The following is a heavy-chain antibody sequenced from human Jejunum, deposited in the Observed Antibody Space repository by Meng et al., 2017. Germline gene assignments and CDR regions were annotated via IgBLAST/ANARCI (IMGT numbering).Heavy chain of an antibody. Sequence: QVQLQESGPGLVKPSQTLSLTCTVSGASISGADYYWSWIRQPPGKGLEWIGYIYYSGATYSNPSLKSRATISIDTSKNQFSLRLTSVTAADTAVYYCVREKRRTYYFDYWRQGTLVTVSS. CDR3: VREKRRTYYFDY. J-gene: IGHJ4*02. V-gene: IGHV4-30-4*01. CDR1: GASISGADYY. D-gene: IGHD3-16*01. CDR2: IYYSGAT.